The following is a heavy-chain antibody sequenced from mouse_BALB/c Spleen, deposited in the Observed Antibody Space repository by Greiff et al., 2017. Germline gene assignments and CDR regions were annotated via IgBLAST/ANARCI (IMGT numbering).Heavy chain of an antibody. CDR3: ARDLLTIGTTGFAY. CDR1: GFTFSDYY. Sequence: EVKVVESGGGLVKPGGSLKLSCAASGFTFSDYYMYWVRQTPEKRLEWVATISDGGSYTYYPDSVKGRFTISRDNAKNNLYLQMSSLKSEDTAMYYCARDLLTIGTTGFAYWGQGTLVTVSA. J-gene: IGHJ3*01. CDR2: ISDGGSYT. V-gene: IGHV5-4*02. D-gene: IGHD2-14*01.